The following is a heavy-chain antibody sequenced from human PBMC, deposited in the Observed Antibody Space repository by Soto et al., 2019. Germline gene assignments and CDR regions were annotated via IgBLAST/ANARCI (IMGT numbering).Heavy chain of an antibody. J-gene: IGHJ5*02. D-gene: IGHD2-15*01. Sequence: SETLSLTCTVSGGSISSGDYYWSWIRQPPGKGLEWIGYIYYTVNTYYNPSLKSRLTISVDTSKNQFSLKLDSVTAADTAVYYCARGQPYCSGGSCSSGWFDPWGQGTLVTVSS. V-gene: IGHV4-30-4*01. CDR1: GGSISSGDYY. CDR3: ARGQPYCSGGSCSSGWFDP. CDR2: IYYTVNT.